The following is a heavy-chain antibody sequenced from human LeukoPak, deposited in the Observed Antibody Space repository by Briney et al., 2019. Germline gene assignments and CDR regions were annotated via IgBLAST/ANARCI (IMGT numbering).Heavy chain of an antibody. CDR2: IKDDGTT. CDR1: GFSFSTYW. J-gene: IGHJ4*02. D-gene: IGHD2-8*02. Sequence: GGSLRLSCAASGFSFSTYWLHWVRQDPGKGLVWVSRIKDDGTTHYADSVKGRFTISRDNSKNTVHLQVNSLRAADTALYSCARDLTERKYYIAYWGQGTLVAVSS. V-gene: IGHV3-74*01. CDR3: ARDLTERKYYIAY.